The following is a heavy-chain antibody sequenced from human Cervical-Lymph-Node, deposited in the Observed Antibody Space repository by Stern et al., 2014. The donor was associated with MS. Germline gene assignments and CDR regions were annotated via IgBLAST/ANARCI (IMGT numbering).Heavy chain of an antibody. D-gene: IGHD2-15*01. CDR3: ARGLLGSENAFDI. J-gene: IGHJ3*02. Sequence: QVQLQASGSEETKPGASVKVSCKASGYTFTSYGISCVRQAPGHVHEWMGWISAYKGNTNYAQKLQGRVTMTTDTSASTAYMELRSLRSDDTAVYYCARGLLGSENAFDIWGQGTMVTVAS. CDR1: GYTFTSYG. CDR2: ISAYKGNT. V-gene: IGHV1-18*01.